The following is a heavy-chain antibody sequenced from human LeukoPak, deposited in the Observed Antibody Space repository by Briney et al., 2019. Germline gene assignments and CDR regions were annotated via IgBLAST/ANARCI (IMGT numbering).Heavy chain of an antibody. Sequence: GGSLRLSCAASGFTFSSYGMHWVRQAPGKGLEWVAVIWYDGSNKYYADSVKGRFTISRENSKNTLYLQMNSLRAEDTAVYYCARGECSGGSCLSTFDYWGQGTLVTVSS. CDR1: GFTFSSYG. CDR2: IWYDGSNK. D-gene: IGHD2-15*01. V-gene: IGHV3-33*01. J-gene: IGHJ4*02. CDR3: ARGECSGGSCLSTFDY.